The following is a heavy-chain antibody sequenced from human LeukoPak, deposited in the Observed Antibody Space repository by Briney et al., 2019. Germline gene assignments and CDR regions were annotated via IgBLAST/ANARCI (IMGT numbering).Heavy chain of an antibody. V-gene: IGHV3-48*02. Sequence: GGSLRLSCAASGFTFSSYSMSWVRQAPGKGLEWVSYISSSSSTIYYADSVKGRFTISRDNAKNSLYLQMNSLRDEDTAVYYCASGYYYDSSGYPYGDYWGQGTLVTVSS. J-gene: IGHJ4*02. CDR1: GFTFSSYS. D-gene: IGHD3-22*01. CDR3: ASGYYYDSSGYPYGDY. CDR2: ISSSSSTI.